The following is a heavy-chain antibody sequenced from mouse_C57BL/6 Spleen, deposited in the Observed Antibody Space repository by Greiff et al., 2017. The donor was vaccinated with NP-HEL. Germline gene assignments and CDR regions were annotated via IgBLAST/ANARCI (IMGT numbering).Heavy chain of an antibody. CDR3: ERHGRNFDY. J-gene: IGHJ2*01. CDR1: GYTFTDYN. CDR2: INPNNGGT. D-gene: IGHD1-1*01. V-gene: IGHV1-22*01. Sequence: EVQVVESGPELVKPGASVKMSCKASGYTFTDYNMHWVKQSHGKSLEWIGYINPNNGGTSYNQKFKGKATLTVNKSSSTAYMELRSLTSEDSAVYYCERHGRNFDYWGQGTTLTVSS.